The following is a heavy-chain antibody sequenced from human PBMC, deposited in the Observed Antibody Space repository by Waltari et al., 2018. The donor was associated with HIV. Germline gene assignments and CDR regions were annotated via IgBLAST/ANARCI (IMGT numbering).Heavy chain of an antibody. CDR1: GFSFSRYD. V-gene: IGHV3-23*01. J-gene: IGHJ4*02. D-gene: IGHD3-22*01. Sequence: VHLLESGGGLVQPGGSLRLSCAASGFSFSRYDLSWVRQAPGKGLEWVSAISGTGGTGYYADSVRGRFTISRDNAKNTLFLQMDSLRADDTAVYYCAKVYYYDSSTYFLKVPHYDYWGQGTLVTVSS. CDR2: ISGTGGTG. CDR3: AKVYYYDSSTYFLKVPHYDY.